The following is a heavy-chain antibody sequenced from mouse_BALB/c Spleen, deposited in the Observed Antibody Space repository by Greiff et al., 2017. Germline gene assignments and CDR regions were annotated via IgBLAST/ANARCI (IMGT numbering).Heavy chain of an antibody. CDR3: ARRGYYGSSSFAY. J-gene: IGHJ3*01. V-gene: IGHV1-18*01. Sequence: EVQLQQSGPELVKPGASVKISCKASGYTFTDYNMDWVKQSHGKSLEWIGDINPNNGGTIYNQKFKGKATLTVDKSSSTAYMELRSLTSEDTAVYYCARRGYYGSSSFAYWGQGTLVTVSA. CDR2: INPNNGGT. D-gene: IGHD1-1*01. CDR1: GYTFTDYN.